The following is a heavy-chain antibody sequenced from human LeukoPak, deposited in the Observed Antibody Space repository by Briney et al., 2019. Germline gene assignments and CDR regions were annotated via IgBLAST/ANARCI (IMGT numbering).Heavy chain of an antibody. D-gene: IGHD3-22*01. V-gene: IGHV5-10-1*01. J-gene: IGHJ4*02. Sequence: GESLKISCKGSGYSFTSYWISWVRQMPGKGLEWMGRIDPSDSYTNYSPSSQGHVTISADKSISTAYLQWSSLKASDTAMYYCARRLYDSSGYYYLDYWGQGTLVTVSS. CDR3: ARRLYDSSGYYYLDY. CDR1: GYSFTSYW. CDR2: IDPSDSYT.